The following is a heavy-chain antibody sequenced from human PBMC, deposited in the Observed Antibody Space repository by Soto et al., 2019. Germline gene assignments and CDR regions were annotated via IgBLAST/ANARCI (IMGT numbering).Heavy chain of an antibody. CDR3: ARGMTPPCAPAWYYFDS. V-gene: IGHV4-4*07. Sequence: QVQLQESGPGLVKPSETLSLTCTVSGASITGYYWSWIRQPAGKGLEWIGRMSISGSTNYNPTLRSRVTMSVDVAKNQFSLRLTSVTAADTALYYCARGMTPPCAPAWYYFDSWCQGTLVTVSS. CDR2: MSISGST. CDR1: GASITGYY. J-gene: IGHJ4*02. D-gene: IGHD3-16*01.